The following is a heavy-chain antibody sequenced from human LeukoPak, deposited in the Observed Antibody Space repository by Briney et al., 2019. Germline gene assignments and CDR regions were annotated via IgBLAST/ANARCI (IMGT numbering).Heavy chain of an antibody. J-gene: IGHJ5*02. Sequence: SEPLSLPCAVCGGSFSGYYWSWIREPPEKGLEGIGEINHSGNNNYNPSLKRRVTKFVGPFKNQFSLELSYVTTADTAGYYCARGGGYCSSTSGYRRHWFDPWGQETLVTVSS. CDR2: INHSGNN. CDR1: GGSFSGYY. D-gene: IGHD2-2*02. CDR3: ARGGGYCSSTSGYRRHWFDP. V-gene: IGHV4-34*01.